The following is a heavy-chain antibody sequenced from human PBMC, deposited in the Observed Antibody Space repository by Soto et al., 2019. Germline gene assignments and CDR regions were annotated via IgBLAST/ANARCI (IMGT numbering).Heavy chain of an antibody. J-gene: IGHJ5*02. D-gene: IGHD4-17*01. Sequence: ASETLSLTCTVSGGSISSYYWSWIRQPPGKGLEWIGYIYYSGSTNYNPSLKSRITISVDTSKNQFSLKLSSVTAADTAVYYCARDNSGDYVSFDPWGQGTLVTVSS. CDR2: IYYSGST. CDR3: ARDNSGDYVSFDP. CDR1: GGSISSYY. V-gene: IGHV4-59*01.